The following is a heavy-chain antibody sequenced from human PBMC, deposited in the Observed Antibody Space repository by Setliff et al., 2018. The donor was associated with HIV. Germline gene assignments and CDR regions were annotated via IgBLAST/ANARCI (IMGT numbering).Heavy chain of an antibody. Sequence: GGSLRLSCAASGFTFSSYAMSWVRQTPEKGLEWVSIITSGGSTYYADSAKGRFIISRDNSQNTLYLQMNSLRAEDTAVYYCARESGGIAALVHYYGMDVWGQGTTVTVSS. J-gene: IGHJ6*02. CDR3: ARESGGIAALVHYYGMDV. CDR2: ITSGGST. CDR1: GFTFSSYA. V-gene: IGHV3-23*01. D-gene: IGHD6-13*01.